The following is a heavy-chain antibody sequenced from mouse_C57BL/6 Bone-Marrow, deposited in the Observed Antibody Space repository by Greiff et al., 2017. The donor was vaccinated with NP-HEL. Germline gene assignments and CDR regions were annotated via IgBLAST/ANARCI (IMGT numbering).Heavy chain of an antibody. V-gene: IGHV2-2*01. Sequence: VQLQESGPGLVQPSQSLSITCTVSGFSLTSYGVHWVRQSPGKGLEWLGVIWSGGSTDYNAAFISRLSISKDNSKSQVFFKMNSLQADDTAIYYCARRDDYDGDYFDYWGQGTTLTVSS. J-gene: IGHJ2*01. D-gene: IGHD2-4*01. CDR2: IWSGGST. CDR1: GFSLTSYG. CDR3: ARRDDYDGDYFDY.